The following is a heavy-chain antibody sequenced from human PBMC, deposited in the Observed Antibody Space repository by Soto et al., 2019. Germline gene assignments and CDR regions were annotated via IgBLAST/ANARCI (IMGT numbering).Heavy chain of an antibody. D-gene: IGHD1-26*01. CDR1: GGTFSSYA. V-gene: IGHV1-69*12. J-gene: IGHJ5*02. Sequence: QVQLVQSGAEVKKPGSSVKVSCKASGGTFSSYAISWVRQAPGQGLEWMGRIIPTFGTANYAQKFQGRVTIXXDXSXXTAYMELSSLRSEDTAVYYCARTAVVGARWDWFDPWGQGTLVTVSS. CDR2: IIPTFGTA. CDR3: ARTAVVGARWDWFDP.